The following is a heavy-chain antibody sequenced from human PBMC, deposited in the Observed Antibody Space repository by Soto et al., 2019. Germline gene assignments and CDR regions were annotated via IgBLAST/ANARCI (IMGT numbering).Heavy chain of an antibody. CDR3: ARYSGYDYFFDY. CDR2: ISHDGTNI. V-gene: IGHV3-30-3*01. Sequence: GGSLRLSCAGSGFTFSRYALHWVRQAPGKGLEWVASISHDGTNIYYADSVKGRFTISRDDSKNTLYLQMNSLSAEDTAVYYCARYSGYDYFFDYWGQGSLGTVS. D-gene: IGHD5-12*01. CDR1: GFTFSRYA. J-gene: IGHJ4*02.